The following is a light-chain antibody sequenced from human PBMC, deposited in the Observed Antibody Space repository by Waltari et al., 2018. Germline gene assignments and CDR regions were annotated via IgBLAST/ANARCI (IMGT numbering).Light chain of an antibody. J-gene: IGLJ2*01. CDR2: KNN. V-gene: IGLV1-47*01. CDR3: AAWDDSLSGVV. Sequence: QSVLTQPPSASGTPGHRVTISCSGSSANIGINYVYWYQQLPGTAPKLLIYKNNQRPSGVPDRFSGSKSGTSASLAISGLRSEDEADYSCAAWDDSLSGVVFGGGTKLTVL. CDR1: SANIGINY.